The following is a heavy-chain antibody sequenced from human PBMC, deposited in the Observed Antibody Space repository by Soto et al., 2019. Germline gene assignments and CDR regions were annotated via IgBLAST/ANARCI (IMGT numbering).Heavy chain of an antibody. J-gene: IGHJ5*02. CDR3: ASMTTVYNWFDP. D-gene: IGHD4-4*01. Sequence: PSETLSLTCTVSGGSISSYYWSWIRQPPGKGLEWIGYIYYSGSTNYSPSLKSRVTISVDTSKNQFSLKLSSVTAADTAVYYCASMTTVYNWFDPWGQGTLVTVSS. CDR2: IYYSGST. CDR1: GGSISSYY. V-gene: IGHV4-59*01.